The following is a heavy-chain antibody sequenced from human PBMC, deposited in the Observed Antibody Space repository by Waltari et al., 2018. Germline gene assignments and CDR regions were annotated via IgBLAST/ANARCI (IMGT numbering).Heavy chain of an antibody. D-gene: IGHD3-22*01. CDR3: ARAPPSDYYDSSGPYGLDAFDI. CDR2: IYYSGST. V-gene: IGHV4-59*01. CDR1: GVSISSYY. Sequence: QGQLQESGPGLVKPSATLSLTCTVSGVSISSYYWSWTRQPPGTGLEGIGYIYYSGSTNYNPSLKSRVTISVDTSKIQFSLKLSSVTAADTAVYYCARAPPSDYYDSSGPYGLDAFDIWGQGTMVTVSS. J-gene: IGHJ3*02.